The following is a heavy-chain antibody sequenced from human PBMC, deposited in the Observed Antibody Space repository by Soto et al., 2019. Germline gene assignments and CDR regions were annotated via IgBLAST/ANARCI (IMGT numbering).Heavy chain of an antibody. Sequence: PVGSLRLSCAASGFTFDDYAMHWVRQAPGKGLEWVSLISWDGGSTYYADSVKGRFTISRDNSKNSLYLQMNSLRAEDTALYYCAKDIEVAGTGGSYYGMDVWGQGTTVTVSS. CDR2: ISWDGGST. CDR1: GFTFDDYA. J-gene: IGHJ6*02. V-gene: IGHV3-43D*04. CDR3: AKDIEVAGTGGSYYGMDV. D-gene: IGHD6-19*01.